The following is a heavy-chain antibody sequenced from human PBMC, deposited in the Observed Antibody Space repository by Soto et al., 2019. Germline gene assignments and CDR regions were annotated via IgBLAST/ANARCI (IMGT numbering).Heavy chain of an antibody. CDR1: GYSISSSNW. V-gene: IGHV4-28*01. CDR3: ARREIQGPIDY. Sequence: PSETLSLTCAVSGYSISSSNWWGWIRQPPGKGLEWIGYIYYSGTTYYNPSLKSRVTMSVDTSKNQFSLKLTSVTAVDTAVYYFARREIQGPIDYWGQGTLVTVS. D-gene: IGHD1-26*01. CDR2: IYYSGTT. J-gene: IGHJ4*02.